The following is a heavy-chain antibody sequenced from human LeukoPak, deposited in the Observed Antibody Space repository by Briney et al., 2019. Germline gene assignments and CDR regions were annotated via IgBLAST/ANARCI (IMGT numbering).Heavy chain of an antibody. V-gene: IGHV4-59*01. CDR3: ARGPTRYYFDY. J-gene: IGHJ4*02. CDR2: IYYSGNT. CDR1: GGSTDFYY. Sequence: SETLSLTCTVSGGSTDFYYWSWIRQPPGKGLEWIGYIYYSGNTNYSPSLKGPVSISVDTSKNQFSLKLSSVTAADTALYYCARGPTRYYFDYWGQGILVTVSS. D-gene: IGHD1/OR15-1a*01.